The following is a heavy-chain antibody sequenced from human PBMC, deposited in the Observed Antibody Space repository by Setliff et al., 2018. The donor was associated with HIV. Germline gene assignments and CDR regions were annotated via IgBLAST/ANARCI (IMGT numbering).Heavy chain of an antibody. J-gene: IGHJ4*02. V-gene: IGHV4-39*02. CDR3: VRETGQYYYDNSGYYYAYDFDH. Sequence: SETLSLTCTVSGGSISSGSYYWSWIRQPAGEGLEWSGSIYHSGSTCYNPSLKSRVTISVDTSKTQFSLRLSSVTAADTAVYYCVRETGQYYYDNSGYYYAYDFDHWGQGTLVTVSS. CDR2: IYHSGST. CDR1: GGSISSGSYY. D-gene: IGHD3-22*01.